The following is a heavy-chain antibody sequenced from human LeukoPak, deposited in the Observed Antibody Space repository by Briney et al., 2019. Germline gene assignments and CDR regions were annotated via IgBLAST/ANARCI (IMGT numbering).Heavy chain of an antibody. D-gene: IGHD6-19*01. V-gene: IGHV3-30*02. CDR2: IRYDGSNK. CDR1: GFTFSSYG. Sequence: QPGGSLRLSCAASGFTFSSYGMHWVRQAPGKGLEWVAFIRYDGSNKYYADSVKGRFTISRDNSKNTLYLQMNSLRAEDTAVYYCAKDSYSSGWYVELERILDYWGQGTLVTVSS. CDR3: AKDSYSSGWYVELERILDY. J-gene: IGHJ4*02.